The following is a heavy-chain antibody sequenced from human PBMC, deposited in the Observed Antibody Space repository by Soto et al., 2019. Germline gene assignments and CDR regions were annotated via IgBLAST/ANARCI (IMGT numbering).Heavy chain of an antibody. Sequence: QVQLVQSGTEVKKPGASVKVSCKAYDYYFPGYNIHWVRQAPGQGLEWMGWINPNSGVTKYAQKFQGRVTLTRDTSISTAYLEMPKLSSGDTAFYYCTTVHRSSTARGSDFDPWGQGTQVIVSS. D-gene: IGHD2-2*01. CDR3: TTVHRSSTARGSDFDP. CDR1: DYYFPGYN. CDR2: INPNSGVT. J-gene: IGHJ5*02. V-gene: IGHV1-2*02.